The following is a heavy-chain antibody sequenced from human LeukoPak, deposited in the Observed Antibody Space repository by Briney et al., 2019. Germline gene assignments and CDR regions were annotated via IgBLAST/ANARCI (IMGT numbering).Heavy chain of an antibody. V-gene: IGHV1-2*02. CDR2: INPNSGGT. J-gene: IGHJ4*02. CDR3: ARGRRSRIAAAGTGLYYFDY. CDR1: GYTFTGYY. Sequence: ASVKVSCKASGYTFTGYYMHWVRQAPGQGLEWMGWINPNSGGTNYAQKFQGRVTMTRDTSISTAYMELSRLRSDDTAVYYCARGRRSRIAAAGTGLYYFDYWGQGTLVTVSS. D-gene: IGHD6-13*01.